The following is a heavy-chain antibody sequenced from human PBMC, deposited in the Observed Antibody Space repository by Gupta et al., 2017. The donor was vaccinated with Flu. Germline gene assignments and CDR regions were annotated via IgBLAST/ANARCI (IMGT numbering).Heavy chain of an antibody. J-gene: IGHJ2*01. D-gene: IGHD1-20*01. CDR1: GGSISTYY. V-gene: IGHV4-4*09. CDR3: ARPHNWARGPDWYVDL. CDR2: MHTNGAI. Sequence: QVQLQESGPGLVKPSETLSLTCNVSGGSISTYYWSWIRQPPGKGLEWIGYMHTNGAINYNPSLKGRVTMSSDTSNNQLSLKLTSVTASDTAVYYCARPHNWARGPDWYVDLWGRGTLVIISS.